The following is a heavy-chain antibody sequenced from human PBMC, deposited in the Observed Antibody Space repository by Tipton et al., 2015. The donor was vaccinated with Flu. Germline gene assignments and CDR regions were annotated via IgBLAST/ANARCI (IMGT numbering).Heavy chain of an antibody. CDR3: ARGYYYDSSGYDFDY. V-gene: IGHV4-30-4*01. J-gene: IGHJ4*02. CDR2: IYYSGST. D-gene: IGHD3-22*01. CDR1: GGSISSGDYY. Sequence: TLSLTCTVSGGSISSGDYYWSWIRQPPGKGLEWIGYIYYSGSTYYNPSLKSRVTISVDTSKNQFSLKLSSVTAADAAVYYCARGYYYDSSGYDFDYWGQGTLVPVSS.